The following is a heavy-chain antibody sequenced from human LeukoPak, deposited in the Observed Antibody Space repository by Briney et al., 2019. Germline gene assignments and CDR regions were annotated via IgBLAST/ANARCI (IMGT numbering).Heavy chain of an antibody. J-gene: IGHJ6*02. CDR3: AKDLGHSSSWYPETDLMDV. CDR2: ISYDGSNK. V-gene: IGHV3-30*18. Sequence: GGSLRLSCAASGFSFDDYGMHWVRQAPGKGLEWVAVISYDGSNKYYADSVKGRFTISRDNSKNTLYLQMNSLRAEDTAVYYCAKDLGHSSSWYPETDLMDVWGQGTTVTVSS. D-gene: IGHD6-13*01. CDR1: GFSFDDYG.